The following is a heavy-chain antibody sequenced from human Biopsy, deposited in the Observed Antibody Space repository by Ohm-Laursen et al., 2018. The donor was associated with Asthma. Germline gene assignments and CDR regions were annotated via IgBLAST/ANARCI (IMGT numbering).Heavy chain of an antibody. D-gene: IGHD3-22*01. CDR3: ARGRITMIGGWFDP. CDR2: IYYSGST. J-gene: IGHJ5*02. V-gene: IGHV4-59*01. Sequence: TLSLTCPVSGGSISSYYWSWIRQPPGKGLEWIGYIYYSGSTNYNPSLKSRVTISVDTSKNQFSLKLSSVTAADTAVYYCARGRITMIGGWFDPWGQGTLVTVSS. CDR1: GGSISSYY.